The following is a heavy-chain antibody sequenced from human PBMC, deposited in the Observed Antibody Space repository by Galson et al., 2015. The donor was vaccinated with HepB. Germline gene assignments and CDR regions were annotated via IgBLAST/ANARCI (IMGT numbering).Heavy chain of an antibody. D-gene: IGHD3-3*01. CDR3: ARVGTIFGVVIPYYYYGMDV. CDR2: ISAYNGNT. V-gene: IGHV1-18*04. CDR1: GYTFTSYG. J-gene: IGHJ6*02. Sequence: SVKVSCKASGYTFTSYGISWVRQAPGQGLEWMGWISAYNGNTNYAQKLQGRVTMTTDTSTGTAYMELRSLRSDDTAVYYCARVGTIFGVVIPYYYYGMDVWGQGTTVTVSS.